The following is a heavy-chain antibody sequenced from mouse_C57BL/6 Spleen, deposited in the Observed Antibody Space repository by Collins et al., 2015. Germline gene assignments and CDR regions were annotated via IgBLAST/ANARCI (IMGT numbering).Heavy chain of an antibody. J-gene: IGHJ4*01. Sequence: QIQLVQSGPELKKPGETVKISCKASGYTFTTYGMSWVKQAPGKGLKWMGWINTYSGVPTYADDFKGRFAFSLETSASTAYLQINNLKNEDTATYFCARGGLGSHYHAMDYWGQGTSVTVSS. CDR2: INTYSGVP. CDR1: GYTFTTYG. CDR3: ARGGLGSHYHAMDY. D-gene: IGHD3-3*01. V-gene: IGHV9-3*01.